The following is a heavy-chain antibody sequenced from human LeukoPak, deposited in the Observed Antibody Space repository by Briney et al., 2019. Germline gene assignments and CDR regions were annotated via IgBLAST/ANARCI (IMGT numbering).Heavy chain of an antibody. Sequence: SETLSLTCTVSGYSISSGYYWGWIRQPPGKGLEWIGSIYHSGSTYYNPSLKSRVTISVDTSKNQFSLKLSSVTAADTAVYYCAIDHSSSSEDYWGQGTLVTVSS. CDR3: AIDHSSSSEDY. J-gene: IGHJ4*02. V-gene: IGHV4-38-2*02. D-gene: IGHD6-13*01. CDR1: GYSISSGYY. CDR2: IYHSGST.